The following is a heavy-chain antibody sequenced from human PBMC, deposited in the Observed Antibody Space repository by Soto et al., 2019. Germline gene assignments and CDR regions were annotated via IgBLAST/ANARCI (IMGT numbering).Heavy chain of an antibody. V-gene: IGHV4-31*03. CDR3: ARGAIVATYEPSYYFDY. CDR1: GGSISSGCYY. CDR2: SDYSGSS. D-gene: IGHD5-12*01. J-gene: IGHJ4*02. Sequence: SETLSLTCTVSGGSISSGCYYWSWVRQHPGQGLEWSGYSDYSGSSYDNPALKSRATISVDTTKNQFSLKLSSVTAEDAAVYYCARGAIVATYEPSYYFDYWGQGTMVTVYS.